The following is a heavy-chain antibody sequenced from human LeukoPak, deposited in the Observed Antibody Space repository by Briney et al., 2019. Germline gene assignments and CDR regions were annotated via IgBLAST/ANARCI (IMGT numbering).Heavy chain of an antibody. V-gene: IGHV4-39*07. D-gene: IGHD6-6*01. CDR3: ASGPWQLVFPNYFDY. CDR2: IYYSGST. Sequence: PSETLSLTCTVSGGSISSSSYYWGWIRQPPGKGLEWIGSIYYSGSTYYNPSLKSRVTISVDTSKNQFSLKLNSVTAADTAVYYCASGPWQLVFPNYFDYWGQGTLVTVSS. CDR1: GGSISSSSYY. J-gene: IGHJ4*02.